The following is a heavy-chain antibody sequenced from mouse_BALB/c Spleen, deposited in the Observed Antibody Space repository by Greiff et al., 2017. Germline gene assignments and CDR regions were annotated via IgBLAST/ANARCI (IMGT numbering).Heavy chain of an antibody. CDR3: ARGLFDY. Sequence: QVQLQQSGAELVKPGASVKLSCKASGYTFTSYWMHWVKQRPGQGLEWIGEINPSNGRTNYNEKFKSKATLTVDKSSSTAYMQLSSLTSEDSAVYYCARGLFDYWGQGTTLTVSS. D-gene: IGHD3-3*01. J-gene: IGHJ2*01. CDR2: INPSNGRT. V-gene: IGHV1S81*02. CDR1: GYTFTSYW.